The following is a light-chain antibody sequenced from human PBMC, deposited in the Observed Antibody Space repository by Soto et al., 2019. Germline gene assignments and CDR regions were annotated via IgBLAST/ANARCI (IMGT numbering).Light chain of an antibody. Sequence: QSVLTQPASVSGSPGQTITISCTGTSSDIGSYNLVSWYQQHPGKAPKLMIYEVSKRPSGVSNRFSGSKSGNTASLTISGLQAEDEAYYYCCSYAVSSTFVVFGGGTKLTVL. CDR1: SSDIGSYNL. CDR2: EVS. V-gene: IGLV2-23*02. J-gene: IGLJ2*01. CDR3: CSYAVSSTFVV.